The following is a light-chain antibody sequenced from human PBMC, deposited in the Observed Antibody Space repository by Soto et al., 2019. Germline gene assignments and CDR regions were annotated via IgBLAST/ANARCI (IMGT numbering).Light chain of an antibody. CDR3: HQYNIWPPLL. Sequence: EIVVTQSPGTLSLSPGEGATLSCRASQSVSSSYLAWYQQKPGQAPRLLIYGASTRATGIPARFSGSGSGTEYTLTISGLQSEDFAVYYCHQYNIWPPLLFGGGTKVEIK. V-gene: IGKV3-15*01. CDR2: GAS. CDR1: QSVSSSY. J-gene: IGKJ4*01.